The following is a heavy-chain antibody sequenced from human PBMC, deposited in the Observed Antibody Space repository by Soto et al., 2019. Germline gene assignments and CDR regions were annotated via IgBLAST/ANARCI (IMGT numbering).Heavy chain of an antibody. J-gene: IGHJ4*02. CDR1: GGSFSGYY. V-gene: IGHV4-34*01. D-gene: IGHD4-17*01. CDR3: AREYGNYGVIDY. CDR2: INHSGST. Sequence: QVQLQQWGAGLLKPSETLSLTCAVYGGSFSGYYWSWIRQPPGKCLEWIGEINHSGSTNYNPSLKSRVTISVDTSKNQFSLKLSSVTAADTAVYYCAREYGNYGVIDYWGQGTLVTVSS.